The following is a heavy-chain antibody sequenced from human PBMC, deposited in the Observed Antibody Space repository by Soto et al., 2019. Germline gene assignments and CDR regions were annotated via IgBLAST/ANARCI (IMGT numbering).Heavy chain of an antibody. CDR1: GGSISSSSYY. D-gene: IGHD6-13*01. CDR2: IYYSGST. V-gene: IGHV4-39*01. Sequence: SETLSLTCTVSGGSISSSSYYWGWIRQPPGKGLEWIGSIYYSGSTYYNPSLKSRVTISVDTSKNQFSLKLSSVTAADTAVYYCARVGAAAGFDYWGQGTLVTVSS. J-gene: IGHJ4*02. CDR3: ARVGAAAGFDY.